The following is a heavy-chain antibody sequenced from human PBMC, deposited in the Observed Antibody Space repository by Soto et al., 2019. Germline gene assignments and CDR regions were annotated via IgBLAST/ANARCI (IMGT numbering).Heavy chain of an antibody. J-gene: IGHJ4*02. D-gene: IGHD3-3*01. CDR1: GGSISTYY. CDR3: PRDGSRYDFWDGPYYFDY. V-gene: IGHV4-59*01. CDR2: IYYSGST. Sequence: QVQLQESGPGLVKPSETLSLTCTVSGGSISTYYWSWIRQPPGKGLEWIGYIYYSGSTNYNPSLKSRVPISVDTSKNQFSLELSSVSAADTAVYYCPRDGSRYDFWDGPYYFDYWGQGTLVTVS.